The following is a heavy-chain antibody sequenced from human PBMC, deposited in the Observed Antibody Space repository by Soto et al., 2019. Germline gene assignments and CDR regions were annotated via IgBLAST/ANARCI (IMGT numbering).Heavy chain of an antibody. CDR2: INHSGDT. V-gene: IGHV4-34*01. CDR3: ARTGGMDV. J-gene: IGHJ6*02. CDR1: GGSFSDYY. Sequence: QVQLQQWGAGLLKPSETLSLTCAVYGGSFSDYYWSWLRQTPEKGLEWIGEINHSGDTKYNPSLESRVTISVDTSKSQFSLKLNSVTAADMAVYYCARTGGMDVWGQGATVTVSS.